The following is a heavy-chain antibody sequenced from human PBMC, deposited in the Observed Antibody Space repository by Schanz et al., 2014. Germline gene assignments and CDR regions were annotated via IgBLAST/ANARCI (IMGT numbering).Heavy chain of an antibody. J-gene: IGHJ4*02. CDR3: ARDRLVSHYDFWSGNDY. CDR1: GFTFSSYA. D-gene: IGHD3-3*01. V-gene: IGHV3-30-3*01. Sequence: QGQLVESGGGVVQPGRSLRLSCAASGFTFSSYAMHWVRQAPGKGLEWVALISYDGNTKYYADSVKGRFTISRDNSKNTLYLQMNSLRADDTAVYYCARDRLVSHYDFWSGNDYWGQGTLVTVSS. CDR2: ISYDGNTK.